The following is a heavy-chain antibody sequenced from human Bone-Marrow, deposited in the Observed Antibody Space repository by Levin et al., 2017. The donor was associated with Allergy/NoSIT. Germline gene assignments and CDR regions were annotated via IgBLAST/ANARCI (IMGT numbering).Heavy chain of an antibody. CDR1: GYSFTDHY. CDR3: ARDQNVVRGVTGVSYKYGMDV. V-gene: IGHV1-2*02. J-gene: IGHJ6*02. D-gene: IGHD3-10*02. CDR2: INPKRGVT. Sequence: GESLKISCRASGYSFTDHYVHWVRQAPGQGLEWMGWINPKRGVTESAEKFQGRVTLTRDTSISTAYMELSGLRSGDTAVIYCARDQNVVRGVTGVSYKYGMDVWGQGTLVTVSS.